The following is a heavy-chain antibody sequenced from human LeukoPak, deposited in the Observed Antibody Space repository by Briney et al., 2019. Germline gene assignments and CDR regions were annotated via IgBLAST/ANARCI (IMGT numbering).Heavy chain of an antibody. Sequence: SETLSLTCAVYGGSFGGYYWSWLRQPPGKGLEWIGQINDSGNTNYSPSLRSRVTMSVDTSKKQFSLKLSSVIAADTAVYYCARASAYSSSSGVNLWGQGSLVTVSS. J-gene: IGHJ5*02. CDR2: INDSGNT. D-gene: IGHD6-6*01. V-gene: IGHV4-34*01. CDR1: GGSFGGYY. CDR3: ARASAYSSSSGVNL.